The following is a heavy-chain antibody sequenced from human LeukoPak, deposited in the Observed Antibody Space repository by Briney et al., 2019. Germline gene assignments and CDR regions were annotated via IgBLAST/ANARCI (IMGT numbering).Heavy chain of an antibody. V-gene: IGHV4-38-2*01. CDR2: IYHSGST. CDR1: GYSISSGYY. J-gene: IGHJ4*02. Sequence: SETLSLTCAVSGYSISSGYYWGWIRQPPGQGLGWIGSIYHSGSTYYNPSLKSRVTISVDTSKNQFSLKLSSVTAADTAVYYCARVGRLRLGDGFDYWGQGTLVTVSS. D-gene: IGHD3-16*01. CDR3: ARVGRLRLGDGFDY.